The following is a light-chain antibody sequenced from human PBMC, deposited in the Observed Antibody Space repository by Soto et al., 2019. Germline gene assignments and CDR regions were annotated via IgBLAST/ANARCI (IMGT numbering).Light chain of an antibody. Sequence: DIRMTQSPSSLSASVGDRVTITCRASHAITNSLAWYQKKPGTPPKLLVYAASILHSGIPSRFSGSGSGTDFTLTISSLQPEDVATYFCQKYTSAPLTFGGGTKVEI. J-gene: IGKJ4*01. V-gene: IGKV1-27*01. CDR3: QKYTSAPLT. CDR2: AAS. CDR1: HAITNS.